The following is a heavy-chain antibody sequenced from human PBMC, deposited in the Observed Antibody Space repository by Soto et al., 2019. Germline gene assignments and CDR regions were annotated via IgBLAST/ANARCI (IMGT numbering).Heavy chain of an antibody. J-gene: IGHJ4*02. D-gene: IGHD2-8*02. V-gene: IGHV3-30*03. CDR3: TGEVASGY. Sequence: QVQLVESGGGVVQPGRSLRLSCAASGFTVSSYGMHWVRQAPDKGLEWVAVISRDGGTKYYADSVKGRFTISRDNSRNTLFLEMNSLRGDDMAVYYCTGEVASGYWGQGTLVTVSS. CDR2: ISRDGGTK. CDR1: GFTVSSYG.